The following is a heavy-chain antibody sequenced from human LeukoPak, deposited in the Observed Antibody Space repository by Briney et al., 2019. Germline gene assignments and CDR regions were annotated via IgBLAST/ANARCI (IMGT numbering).Heavy chain of an antibody. D-gene: IGHD6-19*01. CDR3: AREEIAVAGSGVGYMDV. Sequence: ASVKVSCKASGYTFTSYGISWVRQAPGQGLEWMGWISAYNGNTNYAQKLQGRVTMTTDTSTSTAYMELRSLRSDDTAVYYCAREEIAVAGSGVGYMDVWGKGTTVTISS. J-gene: IGHJ6*03. CDR2: ISAYNGNT. V-gene: IGHV1-18*01. CDR1: GYTFTSYG.